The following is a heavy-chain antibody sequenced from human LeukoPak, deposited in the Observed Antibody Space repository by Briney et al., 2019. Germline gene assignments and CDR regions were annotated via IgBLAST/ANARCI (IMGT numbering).Heavy chain of an antibody. J-gene: IGHJ4*02. D-gene: IGHD2-8*02. CDR3: AGEESGGFFDY. Sequence: ASVKVSCKTSGYTFSNYYMHWVRQAPGQGLEWMGLIGPAGTNTNYAQKFRGRVTVTRDTSTTTVYMELSSLSYEDTAVYYCAGEESGGFFDYWGQGTLVTVSS. CDR2: IGPAGTNT. CDR1: GYTFSNYY. V-gene: IGHV1-46*01.